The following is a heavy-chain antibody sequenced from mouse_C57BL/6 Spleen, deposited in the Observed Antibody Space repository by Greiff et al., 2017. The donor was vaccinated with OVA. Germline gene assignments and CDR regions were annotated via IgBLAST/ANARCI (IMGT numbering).Heavy chain of an antibody. CDR1: GFTFTDYY. J-gene: IGHJ4*01. V-gene: IGHV7-3*01. D-gene: IGHD1-1*01. CDR3: ATTVVATWDYAMDY. CDR2: ISNKATGYTT. Sequence: EVKLMESGGGLVQPGGSLSLSCAASGFTFTDYYMSWVRQPPGKALEWLGFISNKATGYTTEYSASVKGRFTISRDNSQSILYLQMNALRAEDSATYYCATTVVATWDYAMDYWGQGTSVTVSS.